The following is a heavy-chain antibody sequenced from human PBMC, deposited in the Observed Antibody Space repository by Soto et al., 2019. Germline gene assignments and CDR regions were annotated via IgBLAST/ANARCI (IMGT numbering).Heavy chain of an antibody. V-gene: IGHV4-4*07. CDR1: GASISGFY. J-gene: IGHJ5*02. D-gene: IGHD1-1*01. CDR2: IYATGTT. Sequence: PSETLSLTCTVSGASISGFYWSWIRKSAGKGLEWIGGIYATGTTDYNPSLKSRVMMSVDTSKKQLSLKLRSVTAADTAVYYCVGAGTKTLRDWFDPWGQGISVTVSS. CDR3: VGAGTKTLRDWFDP.